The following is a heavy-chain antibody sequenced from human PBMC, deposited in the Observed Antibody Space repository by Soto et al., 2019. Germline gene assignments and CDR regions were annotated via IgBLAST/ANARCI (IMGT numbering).Heavy chain of an antibody. CDR2: IYWDDDK. V-gene: IGHV2-5*02. CDR3: AHSSPRAVDWPKSGFRP. D-gene: IGHD3-9*01. J-gene: IGHJ5*02. Sequence: QITLKESGPTLVKPTQTLTLTCTFSGFSLSTSGLGVGWIRQPPGQALEWLALIYWDDDKRYSPSLKSRLTITKDTSKNQVVPKMTNMDPVDKATYYRAHSSPRAVDWPKSGFRPRGQGTLVTVSS. CDR1: GFSLSTSGLG.